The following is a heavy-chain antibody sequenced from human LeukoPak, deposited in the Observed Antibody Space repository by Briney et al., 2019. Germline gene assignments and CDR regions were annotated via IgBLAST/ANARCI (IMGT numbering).Heavy chain of an antibody. Sequence: GGSLRLSCAASGFTFSGSAMHWVRQASGKGLEWVGRIRSKANSYATAYAASVKGRVTISRDDSKNTAYLQMNSLKTEDTAVYYCTTLYDSSGYPTFDAFDIWGQETMVTVSS. V-gene: IGHV3-73*01. D-gene: IGHD3-22*01. CDR3: TTLYDSSGYPTFDAFDI. CDR2: IRSKANSYAT. CDR1: GFTFSGSA. J-gene: IGHJ3*02.